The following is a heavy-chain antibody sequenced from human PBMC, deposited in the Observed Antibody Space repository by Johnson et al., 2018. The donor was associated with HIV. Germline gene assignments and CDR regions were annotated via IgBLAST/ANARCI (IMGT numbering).Heavy chain of an antibody. CDR1: GFTFSSSA. D-gene: IGHD2-8*01. Sequence: QVQLVESRGGVVQPGKSLRLSCAASGFTFSSSAMHWVRQAPGQGLQWVALISYDGSIKYFADSVKGRFTISRDNSKNTLHLQMNSLRPEDTAVYYCARNSGNGLVLRGDAFDMWGQGTMVTVSS. CDR2: ISYDGSIK. CDR3: ARNSGNGLVLRGDAFDM. V-gene: IGHV3-30-3*01. J-gene: IGHJ3*02.